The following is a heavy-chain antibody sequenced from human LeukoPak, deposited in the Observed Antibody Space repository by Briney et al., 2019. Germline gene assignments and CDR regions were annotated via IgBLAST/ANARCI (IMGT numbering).Heavy chain of an antibody. D-gene: IGHD2-15*01. CDR3: TRDLNSGGSC. CDR2: IHSGGNT. CDR1: GFTVSSSY. V-gene: IGHV3-53*01. J-gene: IGHJ4*02. Sequence: GGSLRLSCAASGFTVSSSYMSWVRQAPGKWLEWVSVIHSGGNTYYADSVKGRFTISRDNSKNTLYLQMNSLRAEDTAVYYCTRDLNSGGSCWGQGTLVTVSS.